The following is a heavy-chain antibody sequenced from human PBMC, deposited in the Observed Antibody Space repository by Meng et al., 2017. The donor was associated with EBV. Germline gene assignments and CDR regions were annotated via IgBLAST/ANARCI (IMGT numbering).Heavy chain of an antibody. Sequence: HVQRHQSGPGLVQPSQTLSLLCTVPGGTVTSHSSSWSWIRQSPSKGLEWLGSTYYSSKWYHHYAETGKVRIFVDPDTSQYHLSLQFMSVTPEDSVVYYCARGAYSVDSWGQRTLVTVSS. V-gene: IGHV6-1*01. J-gene: IGHJ4*02. CDR2: TYYSSKWYH. D-gene: IGHD2-15*01. CDR3: ARGAYSVDS. CDR1: GGTVTSHSSS.